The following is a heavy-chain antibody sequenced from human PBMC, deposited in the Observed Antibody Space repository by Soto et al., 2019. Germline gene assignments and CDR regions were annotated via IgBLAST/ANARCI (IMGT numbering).Heavy chain of an antibody. CDR3: ATIYGPWRRPFDV. Sequence: QVQLQESGPGLVKASGTLSLTCAVSGDSITNNKWWSWVRQPPGKGLEWIGEIFHSGSTNYNPSLKSRVTISLDRSTNQFSLRLTSVTAADTAMYYCATIYGPWRRPFDVWGQGTMVTVSS. V-gene: IGHV4-4*02. CDR1: GDSITNNKW. D-gene: IGHD3-10*01. J-gene: IGHJ3*01. CDR2: IFHSGST.